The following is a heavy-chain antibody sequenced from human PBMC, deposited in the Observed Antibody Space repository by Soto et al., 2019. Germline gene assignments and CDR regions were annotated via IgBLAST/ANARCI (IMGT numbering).Heavy chain of an antibody. D-gene: IGHD2-15*01. J-gene: IGHJ4*02. Sequence: QLQLVQSGTEVKEPGSSVKVSCKASGGTFSTSSFVWVRQGPGQGLEWMGGIIPIFTRTNFAPKFQGRVTFSADESTRTTYMELRSLTSEDTDIYYCARDVVRSTAGDSWGQGPLVTVSS. CDR2: IIPIFTRT. V-gene: IGHV1-69*01. CDR1: GGTFSTSS. CDR3: ARDVVRSTAGDS.